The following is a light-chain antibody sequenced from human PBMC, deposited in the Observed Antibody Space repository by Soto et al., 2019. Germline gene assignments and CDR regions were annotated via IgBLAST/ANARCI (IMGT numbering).Light chain of an antibody. V-gene: IGKV3D-20*01. CDR1: QRVSGDY. J-gene: IGKJ5*01. Sequence: EIVLTQSPATLSLSPGERATLSCGASQRVSGDYLAWYQQKPGLAPRLLMYDASTRATGTPDRFSGSGSGTDFTLTISRLEPEDFAVYYCQQYGSSLLTFGQGTRLEIK. CDR2: DAS. CDR3: QQYGSSLLT.